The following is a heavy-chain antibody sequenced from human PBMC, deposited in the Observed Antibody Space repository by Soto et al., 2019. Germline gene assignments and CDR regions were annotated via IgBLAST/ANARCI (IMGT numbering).Heavy chain of an antibody. Sequence: QVHLVQSGAEVKKPGASVKVSCKGSGYAFTTYGITWVRQAPGQGLEWMGWISAHNDNTNYAQKLQGRVTVTRDTSTSTAYMELRSLRSDDTAVYYCARGRYGDYWGQGALVTVSS. CDR1: GYAFTTYG. J-gene: IGHJ4*02. V-gene: IGHV1-18*01. CDR2: ISAHNDNT. CDR3: ARGRYGDY. D-gene: IGHD1-1*01.